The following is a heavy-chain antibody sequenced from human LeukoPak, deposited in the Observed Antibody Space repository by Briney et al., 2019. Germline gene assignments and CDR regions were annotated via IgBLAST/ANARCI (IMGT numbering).Heavy chain of an antibody. CDR1: GFTFTTYA. CDR3: ALLDKLLVSDP. D-gene: IGHD2/OR15-2a*01. CDR2: VSGSGGSR. V-gene: IGHV3-23*01. J-gene: IGHJ5*02. Sequence: GGSLRLSCAASGFTFTTYAMSWVRQAPGKGLEWVSTVSGSGGSRYYADSVKGRFTISRDNSKNTLYLQMNSLRAEDTAVYYCALLDKLLVSDPWRQGTLVTVSS.